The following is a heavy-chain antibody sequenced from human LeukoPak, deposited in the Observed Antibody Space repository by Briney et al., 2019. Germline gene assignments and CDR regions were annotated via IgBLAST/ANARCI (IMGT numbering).Heavy chain of an antibody. CDR2: IYYSGTT. J-gene: IGHJ4*02. Sequence: SETLSLTCSVSGGSISSGDYFWTWIRQPPGKGLEYIGYIYYSGTTYYNPSLRSRITMSVDMSANQFSLRLTSVSAADTAVYYCTRAYWIGFHFDSWGQGILVSVSS. V-gene: IGHV4-30-4*01. CDR3: TRAYWIGFHFDS. CDR1: GGSISSGDYF. D-gene: IGHD3-3*01.